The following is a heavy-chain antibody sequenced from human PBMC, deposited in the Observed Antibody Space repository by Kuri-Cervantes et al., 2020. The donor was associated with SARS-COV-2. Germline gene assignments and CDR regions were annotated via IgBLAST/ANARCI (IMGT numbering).Heavy chain of an antibody. CDR3: ARLTMIVANYYFDY. Sequence: GSLRLSCIVSGVAIDSNSYYWVWIRQPPGRGLEWIGSMYYSGNTFYNPSLKSRVTISADTSKNLFSLKLNSVTAADTAVYYCARLTMIVANYYFDYWGQGTLVTVSS. V-gene: IGHV4-39*01. D-gene: IGHD3-22*01. CDR2: MYYSGNT. CDR1: GVAIDSNSYY. J-gene: IGHJ4*02.